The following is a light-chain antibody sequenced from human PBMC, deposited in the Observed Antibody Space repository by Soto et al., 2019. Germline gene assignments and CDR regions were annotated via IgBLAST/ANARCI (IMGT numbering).Light chain of an antibody. CDR3: SSYTNSPTHWV. Sequence: QSALTQPASVSGSPGQSITISCTGTSSDVGGYNYVSWYQQHPGKAPKLMIYEVSNRPSGVSNRFSGSKSGNTASLTISGLQADDEADYHCSSYTNSPTHWVFGGGTKLTVL. CDR2: EVS. CDR1: SSDVGGYNY. J-gene: IGLJ3*02. V-gene: IGLV2-14*01.